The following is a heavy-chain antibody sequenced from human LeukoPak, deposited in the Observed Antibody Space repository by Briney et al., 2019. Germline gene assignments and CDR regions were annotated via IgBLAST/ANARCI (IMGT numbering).Heavy chain of an antibody. CDR1: GFTFSSYA. J-gene: IGHJ3*02. Sequence: GGSLRLSCAASGFTFSSYAMSWVRQAPGKGLGWVSAISGSGGSTYYADSVKGRFTISRDNSKNTLYLQMNSLRAEDTAVYYCAKDQGQWLVNDAFDIGGQGTMVTVSS. D-gene: IGHD6-19*01. V-gene: IGHV3-23*01. CDR2: ISGSGGST. CDR3: AKDQGQWLVNDAFDI.